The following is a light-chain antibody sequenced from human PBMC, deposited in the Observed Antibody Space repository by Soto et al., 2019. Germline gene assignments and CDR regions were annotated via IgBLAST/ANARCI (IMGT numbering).Light chain of an antibody. CDR1: TSNIGSST. J-gene: IGLJ2*01. CDR2: NNN. Sequence: QSVLTQPPSASGTPGQRVTISCSGSTSNIGSSTVNWYQQLPGTAPKLLIYNNNQWPSGVPDRFSGSKSGTSASLAISGLQSEDEADYYCAAWDDRLDGPIFGGGTKVTVL. CDR3: AAWDDRLDGPI. V-gene: IGLV1-44*01.